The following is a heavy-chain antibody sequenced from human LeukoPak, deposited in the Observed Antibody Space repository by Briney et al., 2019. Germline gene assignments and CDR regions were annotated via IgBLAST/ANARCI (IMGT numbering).Heavy chain of an antibody. CDR3: ATNYDILTGSPKDDAFDI. CDR2: ISSSSSYT. D-gene: IGHD3-9*01. Sequence: GGSLRLSCAASGFTFSDYYMSWIRQAPGKGLEWVSCISSSSSYTNYADSVKGRFTISRDNAKNSLYLQMNSLRAEDTAVYYCATNYDILTGSPKDDAFDIWGQGTMVTVSS. CDR1: GFTFSDYY. J-gene: IGHJ3*02. V-gene: IGHV3-11*03.